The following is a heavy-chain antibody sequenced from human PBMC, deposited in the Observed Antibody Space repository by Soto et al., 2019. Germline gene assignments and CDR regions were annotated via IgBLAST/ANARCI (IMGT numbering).Heavy chain of an antibody. V-gene: IGHV3-23*01. D-gene: IGHD5-12*01. CDR2: ISGSGGST. Sequence: GGSLRLSCAASGFTFSSYAMSWVRQAPGKGLEWVSAISGSGGSTYYADSVKGRFTISRDNSKNTLYLQMNSLRAEDTAVYYCASLRGYDESVFDYWGQGTLVTVSS. CDR3: ASLRGYDESVFDY. J-gene: IGHJ4*02. CDR1: GFTFSSYA.